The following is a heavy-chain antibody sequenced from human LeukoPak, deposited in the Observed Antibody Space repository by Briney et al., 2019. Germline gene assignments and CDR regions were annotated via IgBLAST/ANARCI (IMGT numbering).Heavy chain of an antibody. J-gene: IGHJ6*03. D-gene: IGHD3-22*01. CDR2: INHGGST. V-gene: IGHV4-34*01. Sequence: SETLSLTCAVYGGSFSGYYWSWIRQPPGKGLEWIGEINHGGSTNYNPSLKSRVTISVDTSKNQFSLKLSSVTAADTAVYYCARGEADYYDSSGYSDYYYYYMDVWGKGTTVTVSS. CDR1: GGSFSGYY. CDR3: ARGEADYYDSSGYSDYYYYYMDV.